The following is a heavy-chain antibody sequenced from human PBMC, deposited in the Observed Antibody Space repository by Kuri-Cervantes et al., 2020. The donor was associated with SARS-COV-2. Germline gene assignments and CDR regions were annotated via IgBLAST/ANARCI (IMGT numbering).Heavy chain of an antibody. Sequence: SETLSLTCTVSGGSISSSSYYWGWIRQPPGKGLEWIGYIYYSGSTNYNPSLKSRVTISVDTSKNQFSLKLSSVTAEDTAVYYCARDGVRIAARQYYYYYYYMDVWGKGTTVTVSS. CDR1: GGSISSSSYY. V-gene: IGHV4-61*01. D-gene: IGHD6-6*01. CDR3: ARDGVRIAARQYYYYYYYMDV. J-gene: IGHJ6*03. CDR2: IYYSGST.